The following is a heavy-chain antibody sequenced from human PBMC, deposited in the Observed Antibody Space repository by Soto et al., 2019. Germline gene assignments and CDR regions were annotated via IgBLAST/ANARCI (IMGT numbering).Heavy chain of an antibody. D-gene: IGHD6-13*01. CDR1: GFTFNNYG. CDR2: IWNDGNGY. J-gene: IGHJ6*01. V-gene: IGHV3-33*01. CDR3: ARRQISPPTRGAASARGAMDV. Sequence: QVQLVESGGGVVQPGRSLRLSCAASGFTFNNYGMHWVRQAPGMGLEWVAVIWNDGNGYYYANSVKGRFTISRDNSKNTLYLQMSSLRAEDTAVYYCARRQISPPTRGAASARGAMDVW.